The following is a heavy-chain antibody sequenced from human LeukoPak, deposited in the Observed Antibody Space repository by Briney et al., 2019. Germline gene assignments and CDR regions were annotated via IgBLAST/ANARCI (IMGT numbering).Heavy chain of an antibody. D-gene: IGHD6-19*01. CDR2: IYSGGSA. CDR1: GFTVSSNC. Sequence: GGSLGLSCAASGFTVSSNCMSWVRQAPGKGLEWVSVIYSGGSAYYADSVKGRFTISRDNSKNTLYLQMNSLRAEDTAVYYCARDHDSSGWYYFDYWGQGTLVTVSS. J-gene: IGHJ4*02. V-gene: IGHV3-66*01. CDR3: ARDHDSSGWYYFDY.